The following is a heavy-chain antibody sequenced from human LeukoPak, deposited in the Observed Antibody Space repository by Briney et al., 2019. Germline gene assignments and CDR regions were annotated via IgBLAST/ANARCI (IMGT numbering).Heavy chain of an antibody. J-gene: IGHJ4*02. CDR2: IKQDGSEK. D-gene: IGHD3-10*01. CDR3: ARFGYYGSGDY. Sequence: GGSLRLSCAASGFTFSSYSMNWVRQAPGKGLEWVANIKQDGSEKYYVDSVKGRFTISRDNAKNSLYLQMNSLRAEDTAVYYCARFGYYGSGDYWGQGTLVTVSS. V-gene: IGHV3-7*01. CDR1: GFTFSSYS.